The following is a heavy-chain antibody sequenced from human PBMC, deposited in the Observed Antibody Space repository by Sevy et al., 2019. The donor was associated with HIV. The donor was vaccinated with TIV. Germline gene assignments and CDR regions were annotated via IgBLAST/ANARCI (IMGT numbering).Heavy chain of an antibody. J-gene: IGHJ3*02. CDR3: ARDGGTLTSPGAFDT. D-gene: IGHD2-15*01. CDR1: GDSITSGSYS. V-gene: IGHV4-30-2*01. CDR2: IFHTGNT. Sequence: SETLSLTCAVSGDSITSGSYSWNWIRQPPGKGLEWIGYIFHTGNTYDNPSLRSRVSISVDRSKNQFSLSLTSLTAADTAVYYCARDGGTLTSPGAFDTWGKGTMVTFS.